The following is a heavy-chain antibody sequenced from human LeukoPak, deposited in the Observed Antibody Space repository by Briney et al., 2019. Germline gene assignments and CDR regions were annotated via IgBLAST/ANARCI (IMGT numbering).Heavy chain of an antibody. CDR3: ARLGLTMNYDYVWGSYRYNTWFDP. V-gene: IGHV4-59*08. CDR1: GVSISSYY. D-gene: IGHD3-16*02. J-gene: IGHJ5*02. CDR2: IYYSGST. Sequence: SETLSLTCTVSGVSISSYYWSWIPEPPGKGLEWIGYIYYSGSTNYNPSLKSRVTISVDTSKNQFSLKLSSVTAADTAVYYCARLGLTMNYDYVWGSYRYNTWFDPWGQGTLVTVSS.